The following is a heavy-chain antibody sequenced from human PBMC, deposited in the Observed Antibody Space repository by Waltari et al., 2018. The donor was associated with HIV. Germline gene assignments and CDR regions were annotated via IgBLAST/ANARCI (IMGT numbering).Heavy chain of an antibody. D-gene: IGHD6-13*01. J-gene: IGHJ4*02. CDR1: GFTWGVYA. V-gene: IGHV3-49*04. Sequence: EVQLVESGGGLVQPGRSLRLSCTASGFTWGVYALSWVRQAPGRGLEWVGFTRSKTYGGTTEYAASVKGRFTISRDDSKSIAYLQMNSLKSEDTAVYYCSRVGAAAAVTLDYWGQGTLVTVSS. CDR2: TRSKTYGGTT. CDR3: SRVGAAAAVTLDY.